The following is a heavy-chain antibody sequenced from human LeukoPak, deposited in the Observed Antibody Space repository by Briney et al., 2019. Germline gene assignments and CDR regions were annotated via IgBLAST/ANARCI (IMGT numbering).Heavy chain of an antibody. CDR1: GFNFSDYH. Sequence: GGSLRLSCAASGFNFSDYHMSWIRQAPGKGLEWVSYISSSGSTIHYADSVKGRFAISRDNAKNSLYLQMNSLRVEDTAVYYCAKDIERRSSSWKGGDYFDYWGQGTLVTVSS. V-gene: IGHV3-11*04. J-gene: IGHJ4*02. D-gene: IGHD6-13*01. CDR2: ISSSGSTI. CDR3: AKDIERRSSSWKGGDYFDY.